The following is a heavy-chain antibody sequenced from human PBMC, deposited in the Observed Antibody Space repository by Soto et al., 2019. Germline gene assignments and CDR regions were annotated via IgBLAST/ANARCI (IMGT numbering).Heavy chain of an antibody. D-gene: IGHD1-26*01. Sequence: QVQLVESGGGVVQPGRSLRLSCAASGFTFSSYGMHWVRQAPGKGLEWVARISYDGSEKVYADSVKGRFTISRDNSKDTLYLQMNSLRAEDTAVFYCAKEEQRGSSFDYWGQGTLVTVSS. J-gene: IGHJ4*02. CDR1: GFTFSSYG. CDR2: ISYDGSEK. CDR3: AKEEQRGSSFDY. V-gene: IGHV3-30*18.